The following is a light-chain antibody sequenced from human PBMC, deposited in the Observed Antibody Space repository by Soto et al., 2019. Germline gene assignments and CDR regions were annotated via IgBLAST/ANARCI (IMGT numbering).Light chain of an antibody. Sequence: DIQMTQSPSSLSASVGDRATITCRASQSISSYLNWYPQKPGKAPKLLIYAAFSLQSGVQSSFSGSGSGPAFTLIISGLQPEDFATYYCQQSYSTTWTFGQGTKVDIK. CDR3: QQSYSTTWT. CDR1: QSISSY. V-gene: IGKV1-39*01. J-gene: IGKJ1*01. CDR2: AAF.